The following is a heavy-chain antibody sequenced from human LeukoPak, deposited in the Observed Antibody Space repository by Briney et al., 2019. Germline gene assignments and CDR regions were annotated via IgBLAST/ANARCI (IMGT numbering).Heavy chain of an antibody. CDR2: IIPIFGTA. CDR3: ARGVAATAYNWFDP. Sequence: ASVKVSCKASGGTFSSHAISWVRQAPGQGLEWMGGIIPIFGTANYAQKFQGRVTITTDESTSTAYMELSSLRSEDTAVYYCARGVAATAYNWFDPWGQGTLVTVSS. V-gene: IGHV1-69*05. D-gene: IGHD2-15*01. J-gene: IGHJ5*02. CDR1: GGTFSSHA.